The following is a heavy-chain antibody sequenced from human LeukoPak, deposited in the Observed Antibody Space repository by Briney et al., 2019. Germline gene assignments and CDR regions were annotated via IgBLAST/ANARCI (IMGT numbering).Heavy chain of an antibody. J-gene: IGHJ4*02. Sequence: SQTLSLTCTVSGGSISSGGYYWSWIRQHPGKGLEWIGYIYYSGSTYYNPSLKSRVTISVDTSKTQFSLRLSSVTAADTAVYYCARDLGGLGKIDYWGQGTLVTVSS. CDR3: ARDLGGLGKIDY. CDR2: IYYSGST. CDR1: GGSISSGGYY. V-gene: IGHV4-31*03. D-gene: IGHD7-27*01.